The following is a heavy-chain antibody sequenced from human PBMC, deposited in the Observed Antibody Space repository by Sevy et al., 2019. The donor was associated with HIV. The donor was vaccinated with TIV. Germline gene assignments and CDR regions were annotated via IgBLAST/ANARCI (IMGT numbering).Heavy chain of an antibody. Sequence: GGSLRLSCAASGFTFSNYVMHWVRQAPGKGLAWVALIWYDGSKIFYADSVKGRFTISRDNSESTLYLQMNSLRAEDTALYHCAKGGPNSGYDYYFDYWGQGTLVTVSS. J-gene: IGHJ4*02. CDR2: IWYDGSKI. D-gene: IGHD5-12*01. CDR1: GFTFSNYV. CDR3: AKGGPNSGYDYYFDY. V-gene: IGHV3-33*06.